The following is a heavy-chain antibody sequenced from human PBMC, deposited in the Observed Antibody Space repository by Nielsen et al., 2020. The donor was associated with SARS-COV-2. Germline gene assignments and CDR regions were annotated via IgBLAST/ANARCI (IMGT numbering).Heavy chain of an antibody. CDR3: ARGAIVVVPDMDV. CDR1: GFTFSIYA. V-gene: IGHV3-23*01. CDR2: ISGSGGST. J-gene: IGHJ6*02. Sequence: GESLKISCAASGFTFSIYAMIWVRQAPGKGLEWVSGISGSGGSTYCADSVKGRFTISRDNSKNTLYLQMNSLRAEDAAIYYCARGAIVVVPDMDVWGPGTTVTVSS. D-gene: IGHD2-2*01.